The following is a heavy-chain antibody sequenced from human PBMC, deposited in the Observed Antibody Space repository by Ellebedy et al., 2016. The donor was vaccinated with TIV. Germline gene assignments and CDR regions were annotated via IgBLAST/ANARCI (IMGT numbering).Heavy chain of an antibody. Sequence: GESLKISXAASGFTFSDYYMSWIRQAPGKGLEWVGRIKSKTDGGTTDYAAPVKGRFTISRDDSRTTLYLQMNSLKTEDTGVYYCTRVYRGGSLDYWGQGTLVTVSS. J-gene: IGHJ4*02. V-gene: IGHV3-15*01. D-gene: IGHD3-10*01. CDR2: IKSKTDGGTT. CDR1: GFTFSDYY. CDR3: TRVYRGGSLDY.